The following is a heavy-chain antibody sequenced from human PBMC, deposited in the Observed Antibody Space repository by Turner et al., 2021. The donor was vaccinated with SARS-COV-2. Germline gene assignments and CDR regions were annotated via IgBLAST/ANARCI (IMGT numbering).Heavy chain of an antibody. CDR3: ARARGVDYYDSSGQRFDP. V-gene: IGHV1-69*01. J-gene: IGHJ5*02. CDR1: GGTFSSYA. D-gene: IGHD3-22*01. Sequence: QVQLVQSGAEVKKPGSSVKVSCKASGGTFSSYAISWVRQAPGQGLEWMGGIIPICGTANYAQKFQGRVTITADESTRTAYMELSSLRSEDTAVYYCARARGVDYYDSSGQRFDPWGQGTLVTVSS. CDR2: IIPICGTA.